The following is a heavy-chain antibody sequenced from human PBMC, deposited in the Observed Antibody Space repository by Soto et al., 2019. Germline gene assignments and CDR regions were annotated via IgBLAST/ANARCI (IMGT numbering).Heavy chain of an antibody. Sequence: QVQLQESGPGLVKPSDTLSHTCAVSGYSISSSNWWGWIRQPPGKGLEWIGYIYYSGSTYYNPSLTRRASLSVGTSKNRFSLKLSSVTAVDTAVYYCARKNGVLDAFDIWGQGTMVTVSS. J-gene: IGHJ3*02. V-gene: IGHV4-28*01. CDR2: IYYSGST. CDR3: ARKNGVLDAFDI. D-gene: IGHD4-17*01. CDR1: GYSISSSNW.